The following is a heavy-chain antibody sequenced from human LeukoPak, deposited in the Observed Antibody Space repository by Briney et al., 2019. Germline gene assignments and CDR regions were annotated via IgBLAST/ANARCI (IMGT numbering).Heavy chain of an antibody. CDR3: ARVSINRSLLWFRELLELLDY. D-gene: IGHD3-10*01. CDR2: ISAYNGNT. J-gene: IGHJ4*02. Sequence: ASVKVSCKASGYTFTSYGISWVRQAPGQGLEWMGWISAYNGNTNYAQKLQGRVTMTTDTSTSTAYMELRSLRSDDTAVYYCARVSINRSLLWFRELLELLDYWGQGTLVTVSS. CDR1: GYTFTSYG. V-gene: IGHV1-18*01.